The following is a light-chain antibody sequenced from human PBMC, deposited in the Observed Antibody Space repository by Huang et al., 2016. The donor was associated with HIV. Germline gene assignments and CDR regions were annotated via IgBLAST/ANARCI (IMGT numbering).Light chain of an antibody. Sequence: DIQMTQSPSSLSASVGDTVTITCRASQSINTHLNWYQQKPGKAPKLLIYAASSLQSGVPSRFSGSGSGTDFALAISSLQPEDFATYYCQQTYSTPPWTFGQGTKVEIK. CDR3: QQTYSTPPWT. V-gene: IGKV1-39*01. J-gene: IGKJ1*01. CDR1: QSINTH. CDR2: AAS.